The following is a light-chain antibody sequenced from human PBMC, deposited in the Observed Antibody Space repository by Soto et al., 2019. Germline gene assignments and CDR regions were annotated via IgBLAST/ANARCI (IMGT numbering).Light chain of an antibody. V-gene: IGKV1-13*02. CDR3: QQFTSYPYT. J-gene: IGKJ2*01. Sequence: AIHLTQSPSSLSASVGDRVTITCRASQSIGSSLAWYQQNPGKAPKLLISYASTLESGVPSRFSGSGSGTALPPPIATLRLEIFATYYCQQFTSYPYTFAQGTKLEIK. CDR2: YAS. CDR1: QSIGSS.